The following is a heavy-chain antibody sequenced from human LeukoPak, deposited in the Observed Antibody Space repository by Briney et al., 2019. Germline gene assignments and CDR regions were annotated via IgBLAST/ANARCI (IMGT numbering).Heavy chain of an antibody. CDR3: ARGYDLKRFDP. J-gene: IGHJ5*02. Sequence: PSETLSLTCTVSGGSINNNSYYWGWIRQPPGKGLEWIGDVYKSGSTYYNPSLKSRVAMSVDTSKNQFSLRLSSVTAADTAVYYCARGYDLKRFDPWGQGTLVTVSS. CDR1: GGSINNNSYY. V-gene: IGHV4-39*01. D-gene: IGHD1-1*01. CDR2: VYKSGST.